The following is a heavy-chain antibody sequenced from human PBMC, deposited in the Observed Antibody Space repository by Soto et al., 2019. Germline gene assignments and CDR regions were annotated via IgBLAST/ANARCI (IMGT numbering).Heavy chain of an antibody. CDR3: AKDGYCSSTSCYYYGMDV. D-gene: IGHD2-2*03. CDR1: GFTFSSYA. Sequence: GGSLRLSCAASGFTFSSYAMSWVRQAPGKGLEWVSAISGSGGSTYYADSVKGRFTISRDNSKNTLYLQMNSLRAEDTAVYYCAKDGYCSSTSCYYYGMDVWSQGTTVTVSS. J-gene: IGHJ6*02. CDR2: ISGSGGST. V-gene: IGHV3-23*01.